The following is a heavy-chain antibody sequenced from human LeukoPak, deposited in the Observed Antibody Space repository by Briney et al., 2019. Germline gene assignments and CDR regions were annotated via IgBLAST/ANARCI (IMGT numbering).Heavy chain of an antibody. CDR1: GSTFTFYA. CDR2: ISGSGGST. Sequence: GGSLRLSCAASGSTFTFYAMSWIRQAPGKGLEWVSVISGSGGSTYYADSVKGRFTISRDNSKNTLYLQMDSLRAEDTAVYYCAKWDGDLYYYYYMDVWGKGTTVTVSS. D-gene: IGHD4-17*01. V-gene: IGHV3-23*01. J-gene: IGHJ6*03. CDR3: AKWDGDLYYYYYMDV.